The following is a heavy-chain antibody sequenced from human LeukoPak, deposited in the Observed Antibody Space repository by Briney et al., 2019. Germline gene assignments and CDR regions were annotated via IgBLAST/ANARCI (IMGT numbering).Heavy chain of an antibody. V-gene: IGHV1-46*01. J-gene: IGHJ4*02. Sequence: ASVKVSCKASGYTFTSYYMHWVRQAPGQGLEWMGIINPSGGSTSYAQKFQGRVTMTRDTSTSTVYMELSSLRSEDTAVYYCAREDQGNVAAAGRWGLDYWGQGTLVTVSS. CDR3: AREDQGNVAAAGRWGLDY. D-gene: IGHD6-13*01. CDR1: GYTFTSYY. CDR2: INPSGGST.